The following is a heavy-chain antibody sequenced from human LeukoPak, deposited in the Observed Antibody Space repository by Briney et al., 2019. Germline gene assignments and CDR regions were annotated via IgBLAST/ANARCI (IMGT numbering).Heavy chain of an antibody. V-gene: IGHV1-24*01. Sequence: GASVKVSCKVSGYTLNELSMHWVRQAPGKRIEGTGGFDPEVVQTIYAQKFQGRVTMTEDTSTDTANMELSSLISEDTAVYYRATFFADRGGYNAAYFDYWGQGTLVTVSS. CDR1: GYTLNELS. D-gene: IGHD5-24*01. CDR2: FDPEVVQT. CDR3: ATFFADRGGYNAAYFDY. J-gene: IGHJ4*02.